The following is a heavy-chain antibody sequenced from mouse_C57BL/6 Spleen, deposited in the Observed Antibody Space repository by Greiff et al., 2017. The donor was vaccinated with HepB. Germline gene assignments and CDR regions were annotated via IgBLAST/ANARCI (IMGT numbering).Heavy chain of an antibody. J-gene: IGHJ1*03. CDR1: GYTFTSYW. CDR3: AYNVVPGDWYFDV. V-gene: IGHV1-50*01. CDR2: IDHSDSYT. Sequence: QVQLQQPGAELVKPGASVKLSCKASGYTFTSYWMQWVKQRPGQGLEWIGEIDHSDSYTNYNQKFKGKATLTVDTSSRTAYMQRSSLTSEDSAVYYCAYNVVPGDWYFDVWGTGTTLTVSS. D-gene: IGHD1-1*01.